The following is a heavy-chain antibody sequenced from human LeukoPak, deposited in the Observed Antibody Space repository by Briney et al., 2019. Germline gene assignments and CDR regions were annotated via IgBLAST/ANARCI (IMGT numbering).Heavy chain of an antibody. Sequence: GGSLRLSCAASGFTFSSYAMHWVRQAPGKGLEWVSAISGSGGSTYYADSVKGRFTISRDNSKNTLYLQMNSLRAEDTAVYYCAKSDGLQLRYFDYWGQGTLVTVSS. V-gene: IGHV3-23*01. CDR2: ISGSGGST. J-gene: IGHJ4*02. D-gene: IGHD5-24*01. CDR3: AKSDGLQLRYFDY. CDR1: GFTFSSYA.